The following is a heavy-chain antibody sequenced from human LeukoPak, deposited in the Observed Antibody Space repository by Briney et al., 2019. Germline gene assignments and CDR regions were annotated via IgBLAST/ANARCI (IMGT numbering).Heavy chain of an antibody. CDR1: GFTFSSNW. CDR3: ARVDKNRASDY. J-gene: IGHJ4*02. V-gene: IGHV3-7*01. Sequence: GGSLRLSCAASGFTFSSNWMRWVRQAPGKGLEWVASIKQDGSEKYYVGPVKGRFTISRDNAKNSLFLQMDSLRVEDTAVYYCARVDKNRASDYWGQGTLVTVSS. D-gene: IGHD2-2*03. CDR2: IKQDGSEK.